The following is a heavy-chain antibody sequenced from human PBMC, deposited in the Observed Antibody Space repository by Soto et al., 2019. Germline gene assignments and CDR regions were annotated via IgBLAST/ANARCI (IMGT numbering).Heavy chain of an antibody. D-gene: IGHD3-10*01. CDR1: GYMFNTYG. V-gene: IGHV1-18*01. CDR2: ISVYNGNI. CDR3: ARTYGSGDYFLPFEY. J-gene: IGHJ4*02. Sequence: QVQLLQSGAEVKKPGASVKVSCKASGYMFNTYGITWVRQAPGQGLEWMGWISVYNGNIDYAQKFEGRVTRTTDTSTSTAYMELKSLTSDDTAVYYCARTYGSGDYFLPFEYWGQGTPVRVSS.